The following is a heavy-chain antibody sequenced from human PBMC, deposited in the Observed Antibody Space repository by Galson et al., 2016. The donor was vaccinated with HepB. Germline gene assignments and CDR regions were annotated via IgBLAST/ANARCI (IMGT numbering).Heavy chain of an antibody. CDR2: VIPGNGDT. J-gene: IGHJ4*02. CDR3: AREGNYYTLDY. D-gene: IGHD1-26*01. V-gene: IGHV1-3*01. CDR1: AYTFTNYA. Sequence: SVKVSCKASAYTFTNYAIHWVRQAPGQGLEWMGWVIPGNGDTKYSQTFQGRVTSARDTSANTAYMELSSLRSEDTAVYYCAREGNYYTLDYWGRGTLVTVSS.